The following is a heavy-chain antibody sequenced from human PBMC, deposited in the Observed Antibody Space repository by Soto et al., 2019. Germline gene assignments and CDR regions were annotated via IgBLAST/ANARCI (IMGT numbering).Heavy chain of an antibody. D-gene: IGHD3-3*02. V-gene: IGHV1-46*01. CDR3: ARGGATIFGVIES. Sequence: ASVKVSCKASGYSFFSYYIHWVRQAPGQGLEWMGRFLASGGNTDYAQRFRGRVSMTRDTSSTNTVSLELTSLTSDDTAVYYCARGGATIFGVIESWGQGTRVTVSS. CDR1: GYSFFSYY. J-gene: IGHJ4*02. CDR2: FLASGGNT.